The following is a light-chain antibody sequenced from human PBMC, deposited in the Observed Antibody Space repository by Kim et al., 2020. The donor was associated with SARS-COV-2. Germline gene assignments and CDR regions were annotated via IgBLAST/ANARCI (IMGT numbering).Light chain of an antibody. CDR2: GAS. CDR1: QSVSSS. J-gene: IGKJ2*01. CDR3: QQYISYYT. V-gene: IGKV1-5*01. Sequence: SATVGDRGTITCRASQSVSSSLGWYQQKPGKAPKLLIYGASRLVSGVPSRFSGSGSGTEFSLAISSLQPDDFATYYCQQYISYYTFGQGTKVDIK.